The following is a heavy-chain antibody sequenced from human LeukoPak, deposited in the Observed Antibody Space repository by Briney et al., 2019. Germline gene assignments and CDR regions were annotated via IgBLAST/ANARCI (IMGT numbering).Heavy chain of an antibody. V-gene: IGHV4-34*01. CDR3: ARGLGEGYPDY. D-gene: IGHD5-24*01. Sequence: SETLSLTCAVHGGSFSGFYWTWMRQPLGKELEWIGEIKHGGITKYHPSLNSRVTMSEDTSNNQFSLKLTSVTAADTAVYYCARGLGEGYPDYWGPGTPVTVSS. CDR2: IKHGGIT. CDR1: GGSFSGFY. J-gene: IGHJ4*02.